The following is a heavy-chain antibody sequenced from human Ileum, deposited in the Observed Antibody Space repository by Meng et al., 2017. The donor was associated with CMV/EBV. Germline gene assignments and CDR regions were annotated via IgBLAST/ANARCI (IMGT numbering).Heavy chain of an antibody. CDR1: GFIFSNDV. J-gene: IGHJ6*02. D-gene: IGHD3-10*01. CDR3: AKGAGAGMGV. CDR2: ISGSGGSA. Sequence: GGSLRLSCAASGFIFSNDVLSWVRQAPGKGLEWISSISGSGGSADYTDSVKGRFTISRDNSKDTLYLQMNTLRAEDTALYYCAKGAGAGMGVWGQGTTVTVSS. V-gene: IGHV3-23*01.